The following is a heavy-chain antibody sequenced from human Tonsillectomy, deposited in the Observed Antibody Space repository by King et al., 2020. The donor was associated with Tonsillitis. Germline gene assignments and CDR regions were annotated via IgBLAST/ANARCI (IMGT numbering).Heavy chain of an antibody. V-gene: IGHV3-7*03. J-gene: IGHJ4*02. CDR2: IKQDESEK. D-gene: IGHD3-3*01. Sequence: VQLVESGGGLVQPGGSLRLSCAASGFTFRNYWMSWVRQAPGKELEWVANIKQDESEKYYVDSVKGRFTISRDNAKNSLYLQMNSLRAEDTAVYYCARAADFWYAYYTGLLYWGQGSLVTVSS. CDR3: ARAADFWYAYYTGLLY. CDR1: GFTFRNYW.